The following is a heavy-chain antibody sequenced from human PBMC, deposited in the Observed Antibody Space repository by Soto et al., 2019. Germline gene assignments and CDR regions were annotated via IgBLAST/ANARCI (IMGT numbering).Heavy chain of an antibody. CDR2: ISWNSGSI. D-gene: IGHD3-9*01. J-gene: IGHJ4*02. Sequence: EVQLVESGGGLVQPGRSLRLSCAASGFTFDDYAMHWVRQAPGKGLEWVSGISWNSGSIGYADSVKGRFTISRDNAKTSLYLQMNSLRAEDTALYYCAKANRIVTINNDYFDYWGQGTLVTVSS. CDR1: GFTFDDYA. CDR3: AKANRIVTINNDYFDY. V-gene: IGHV3-9*01.